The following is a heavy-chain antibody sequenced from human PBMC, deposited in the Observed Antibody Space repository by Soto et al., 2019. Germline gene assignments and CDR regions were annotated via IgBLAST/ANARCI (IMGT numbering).Heavy chain of an antibody. D-gene: IGHD3-10*01. Sequence: EVQLVESGGGLVQPGGSLRLSCAASGFTFSSCWMSWVRQAPGKGLEWVANIKQDGSEKYYVDSVKGRFTISRDNAKNSLYLQMNSLRAADTAVYYCARQDYYGSGNYSALTFDYWGQGTLVTVSS. CDR3: ARQDYYGSGNYSALTFDY. CDR2: IKQDGSEK. CDR1: GFTFSSCW. J-gene: IGHJ4*02. V-gene: IGHV3-7*01.